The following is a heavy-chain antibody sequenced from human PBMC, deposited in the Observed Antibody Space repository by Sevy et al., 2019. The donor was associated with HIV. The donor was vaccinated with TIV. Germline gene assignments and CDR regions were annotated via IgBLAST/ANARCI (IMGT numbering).Heavy chain of an antibody. Sequence: GGSLRLSCTASGFTFRTYAMSWVRQAPGKGLDWLSGKGLEWVSAISGSDSTYYADSVKGRFTISRDNSKNTVYLQMNSLRAEDTAIYYHAKWGDHDFWSSYSYFDYWGQGALVTVSS. V-gene: IGHV3-23*01. CDR2: ISGSDST. CDR1: GFTFRTYA. CDR3: AKWGDHDFWSSYSYFDY. J-gene: IGHJ4*02. D-gene: IGHD3-3*01.